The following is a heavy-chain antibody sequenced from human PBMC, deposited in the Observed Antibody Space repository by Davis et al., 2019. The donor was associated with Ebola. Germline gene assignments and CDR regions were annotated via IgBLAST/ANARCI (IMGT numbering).Heavy chain of an antibody. D-gene: IGHD6-19*01. Sequence: GGSLRLSCAASGFTVSSNYMNWVRQAPGKGLEWVSGIYSGGSTYCAASVKGRLTISRDNSKNTLFLQMNTLRAEDAAVYYCAGGTRSGWHLEYWGQGTLVTVSP. J-gene: IGHJ4*02. CDR2: IYSGGST. V-gene: IGHV3-53*01. CDR1: GFTVSSNY. CDR3: AGGTRSGWHLEY.